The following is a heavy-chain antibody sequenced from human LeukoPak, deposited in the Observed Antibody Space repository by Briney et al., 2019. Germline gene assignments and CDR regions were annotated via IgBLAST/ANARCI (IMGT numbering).Heavy chain of an antibody. CDR1: GFSCSTYG. CDR3: AKGDFWNGLGEYFLY. V-gene: IGHV3-33*05. Sequence: PGGSLRLSCAASGFSCSTYGMFWVRQAPGKGLEWVGVISYDGSNQYYADSVKGRFTISRDNSKNTRYLQMDSLRAEDTAVYYCAKGDFWNGLGEYFLYWGQGILVTVSS. CDR2: ISYDGSNQ. D-gene: IGHD3-3*01. J-gene: IGHJ1*01.